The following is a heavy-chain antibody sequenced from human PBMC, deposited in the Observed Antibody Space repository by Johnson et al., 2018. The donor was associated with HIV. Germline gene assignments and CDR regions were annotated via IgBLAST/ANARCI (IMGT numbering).Heavy chain of an antibody. CDR3: ARPIFGVVSSPVDAFGV. D-gene: IGHD3-3*01. CDR1: EFIFDDYG. CDR2: INWNGGST. Sequence: MLLVESGGGVVRPGWSLRLSCTTSEFIFDDYGMSWVRQAPGKGLEWVSGINWNGGSTGYADAVKGRFTISRDNAKNSLYLQMNSLRAEDTALYYCARPIFGVVSSPVDAFGVWGQGTMVTVSS. J-gene: IGHJ3*01. V-gene: IGHV3-20*04.